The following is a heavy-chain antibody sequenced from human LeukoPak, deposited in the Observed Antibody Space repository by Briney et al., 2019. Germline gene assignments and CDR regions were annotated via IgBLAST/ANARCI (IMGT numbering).Heavy chain of an antibody. J-gene: IGHJ4*02. CDR2: ISAYNGNT. V-gene: IGHV1-18*01. CDR3: ARSGPSRYYDSSGYSDY. CDR1: GYTFTSYG. D-gene: IGHD3-22*01. Sequence: ASVKVSCKASGYTFTSYGISWVRQAPGQGLEWMGWISAYNGNTNYAQKLQGRVTMTTDTSTSTAYMELRSLRSDDTAVYYCARSGPSRYYDSSGYSDYWGQGTLVTLSS.